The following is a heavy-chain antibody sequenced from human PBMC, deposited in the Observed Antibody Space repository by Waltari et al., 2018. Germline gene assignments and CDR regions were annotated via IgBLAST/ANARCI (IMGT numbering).Heavy chain of an antibody. CDR3: ASLGATPPNYYCYYMDV. D-gene: IGHD1-26*01. CDR2: IYHSGST. Sequence: QVQLQESGPGLVKPSETLSLTCAVSGYSISSGYYWGWIRQPPGKGLEWIGSIYHSGSTYSTPSLKGQVTISVDTSKNEFSLKLSSVTAADTAVYYCASLGATPPNYYCYYMDVWGKGTTVTVSS. J-gene: IGHJ6*03. CDR1: GYSISSGYY. V-gene: IGHV4-38-2*01.